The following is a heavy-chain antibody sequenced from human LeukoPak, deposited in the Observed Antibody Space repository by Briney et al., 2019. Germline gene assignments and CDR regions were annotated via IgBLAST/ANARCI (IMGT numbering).Heavy chain of an antibody. D-gene: IGHD2-21*02. J-gene: IGHJ4*02. V-gene: IGHV1-18*01. CDR2: ISADNGDT. CDR1: GYTFTSYG. Sequence: GASVKVSCKASGYTFTSYGITWVRQAPGQGLEWMGWISADNGDTNYAQKLQGRVTMTTDTSTTTAYMELRSLRSDDTAIYYCARDSWHIVVVTAIRYFDYWGQGTLVTVSS. CDR3: ARDSWHIVVVTAIRYFDY.